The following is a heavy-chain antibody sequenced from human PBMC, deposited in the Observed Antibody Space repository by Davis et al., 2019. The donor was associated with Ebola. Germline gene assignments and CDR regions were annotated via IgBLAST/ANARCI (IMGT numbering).Heavy chain of an antibody. CDR1: GGSISSYY. D-gene: IGHD1-26*01. J-gene: IGHJ5*02. V-gene: IGHV4-59*01. Sequence: MPSETLSLTCTVSGGSISSYYWSWIRQPPGKGLEWIGHLYYDGSTDYNPSLKTRVTILVDPSKNQFSLNLNSVTAADTAVYYCAGLRGGASGFDPWGQGTLITVSS. CDR2: LYYDGST. CDR3: AGLRGGASGFDP.